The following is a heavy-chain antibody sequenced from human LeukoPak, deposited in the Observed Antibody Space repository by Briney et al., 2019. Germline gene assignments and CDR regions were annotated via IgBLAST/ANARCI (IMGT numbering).Heavy chain of an antibody. J-gene: IGHJ6*02. D-gene: IGHD3-10*01. CDR2: IGTTGDT. Sequence: PGGSLRLSCAASGFTFSSYDMHWVRQATGKGLEWVSAIGTTGDTYYPGSVKGRFTISRENAKNSLYLQMNSLRAGDTAVYYCARDGYGSGSSYYYGMDVWGQGTTVTVSS. V-gene: IGHV3-13*04. CDR1: GFTFSSYD. CDR3: ARDGYGSGSSYYYGMDV.